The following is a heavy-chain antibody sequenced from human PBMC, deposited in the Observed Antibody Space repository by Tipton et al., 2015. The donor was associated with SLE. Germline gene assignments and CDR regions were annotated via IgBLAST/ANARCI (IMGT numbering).Heavy chain of an antibody. CDR1: GGSFSGYY. D-gene: IGHD1-7*01. CDR3: ARGPPPTGTTGWYYYYYYMDV. V-gene: IGHV4-34*01. J-gene: IGHJ6*03. CDR2: INHSGST. Sequence: LRLSCAVYGGSFSGYYWSGIRQPPGKGLEWIGEINHSGSTNYNPSLKSRVTISVDTSKNQFSLKLSSVTAADTAVYYCARGPPPTGTTGWYYYYYYMDVWGKGTTVTVSS.